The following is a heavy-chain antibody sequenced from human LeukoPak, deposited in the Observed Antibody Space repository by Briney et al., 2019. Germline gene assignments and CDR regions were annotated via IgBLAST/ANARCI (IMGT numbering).Heavy chain of an antibody. Sequence: ASVKVSCKASGYTFTGYYMHWVRQAPGQGLEWMGWINPNSGGTNYAQKFQGRVTMTRDTSISTAYIELSRLRSDDTAVYYCAVNSDRYYYYYMDVWGKGTTVTVSS. CDR2: INPNSGGT. J-gene: IGHJ6*03. CDR1: GYTFTGYY. D-gene: IGHD1-26*01. CDR3: AVNSDRYYYYYMDV. V-gene: IGHV1-2*02.